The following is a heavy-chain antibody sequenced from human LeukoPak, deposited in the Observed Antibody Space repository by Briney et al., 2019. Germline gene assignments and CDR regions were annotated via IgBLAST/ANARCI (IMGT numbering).Heavy chain of an antibody. D-gene: IGHD6-13*01. CDR1: GFTFSDYH. V-gene: IGHV3-11*04. CDR2: ISSGGSSI. Sequence: GGSLRLSCAVSGFTFSDYHMSWIRQAPGKGLERVSYISSGGSSISHADSVKGRFTISRDNAKNSLYLQMNSLRAEDTAVYYCAVSGYSSSWYVSWGQGTLVTVSS. J-gene: IGHJ4*02. CDR3: AVSGYSSSWYVS.